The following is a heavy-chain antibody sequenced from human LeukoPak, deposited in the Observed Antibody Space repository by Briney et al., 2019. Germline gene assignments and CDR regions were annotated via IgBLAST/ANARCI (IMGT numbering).Heavy chain of an antibody. V-gene: IGHV3-23*01. Sequence: GGSLRLSCAASGFTFSSYGMSWVRQAPGKGLEWVSAISGSGGSTYYADSVKGRFTISRDNSKNTLYLQMNSLRAEDTAVYYCAKEGPYYYGSGSPGSYYYYYMDVWGKGTTVTISS. CDR1: GFTFSSYG. CDR3: AKEGPYYYGSGSPGSYYYYYMDV. CDR2: ISGSGGST. D-gene: IGHD3-10*01. J-gene: IGHJ6*03.